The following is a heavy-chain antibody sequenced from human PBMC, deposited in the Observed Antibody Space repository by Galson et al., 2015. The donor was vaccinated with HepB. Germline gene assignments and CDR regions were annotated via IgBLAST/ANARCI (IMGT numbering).Heavy chain of an antibody. D-gene: IGHD6-19*01. Sequence: SLRLSCAASGFTFSNYAMNWVRQAPGKGLEWVSGISGSGGNTYYADSVKGRFTISRDNSKNTLYLQMNSLRAEDTAVYYCARVAGPFYWGQGTLVTVSS. CDR1: GFTFSNYA. CDR3: ARVAGPFY. CDR2: ISGSGGNT. J-gene: IGHJ4*02. V-gene: IGHV3-23*01.